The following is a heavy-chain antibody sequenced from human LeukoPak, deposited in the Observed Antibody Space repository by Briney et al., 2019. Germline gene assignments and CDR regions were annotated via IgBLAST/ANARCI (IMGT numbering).Heavy chain of an antibody. J-gene: IGHJ4*02. CDR2: INHSGST. Sequence: SETLSLTCAVYGGSFSGYYWSWIRQPPGKGLEWIGEINHSGSTNYNPSLKSRVTISVDTSKNQFSLKLSSVTAADTAVYYCARGYEYYDILTGYYKGRGFDYWGQGTLVTVSS. CDR1: GGSFSGYY. D-gene: IGHD3-9*01. CDR3: ARGYEYYDILTGYYKGRGFDY. V-gene: IGHV4-34*01.